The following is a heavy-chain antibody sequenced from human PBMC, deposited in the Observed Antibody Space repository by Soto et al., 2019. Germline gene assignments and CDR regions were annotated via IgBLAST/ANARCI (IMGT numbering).Heavy chain of an antibody. Sequence: AGGSLRLSCAASGFTFSSYGMHWVRQAPGKGLEWVAVISYDGSIKYYADSVKGQFTISRDNSKNTLYLQMNSLRAEDMAVYYCAIDRVSYYYDPRDYWGQGTLVTVSS. D-gene: IGHD3-22*01. CDR2: ISYDGSIK. J-gene: IGHJ4*02. CDR3: AIDRVSYYYDPRDY. CDR1: GFTFSSYG. V-gene: IGHV3-30*03.